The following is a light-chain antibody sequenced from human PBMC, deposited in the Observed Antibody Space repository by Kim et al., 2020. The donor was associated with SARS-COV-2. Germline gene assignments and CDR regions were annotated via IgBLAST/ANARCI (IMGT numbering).Light chain of an antibody. CDR1: TSASGAGYA. Sequence: GVTRARLGLTSASGAGYALLWYQQPPDTGPNRLISGHNNLPPGVPDRFSGHRSGTSASLAITGLQAEDEAVYYCQSYDSSLSGVVFGGGTQLTVL. CDR2: GHN. CDR3: QSYDSSLSGVV. V-gene: IGLV1-40*01. J-gene: IGLJ2*01.